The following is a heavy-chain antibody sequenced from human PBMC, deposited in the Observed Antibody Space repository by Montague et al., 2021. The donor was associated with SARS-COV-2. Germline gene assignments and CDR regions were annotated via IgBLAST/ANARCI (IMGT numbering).Heavy chain of an antibody. V-gene: IGHV6-1*01. CDR3: ARKMDSSSDV. J-gene: IGHJ3*01. CDR1: GTSLSSDSLS. CDR2: TYYRSKWYN. D-gene: IGHD2-2*03. Sequence: VSPGTSLSSDSLSWHWISQSPSRGLEWLASTYYRSKWYNDSAPSVSGRATVKPDTSRNQFSLHLDSVTPEDTALYFCARKMDSSSDVWGKGTMVIVSS.